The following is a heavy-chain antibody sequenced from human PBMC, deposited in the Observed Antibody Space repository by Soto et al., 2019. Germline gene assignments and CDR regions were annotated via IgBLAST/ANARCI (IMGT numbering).Heavy chain of an antibody. CDR2: IFRSGYT. V-gene: IGHV4-4*02. J-gene: IGHJ4*02. D-gene: IGHD3-22*01. Sequence: SETLSLTCTVSGGSIYSDHWWSWVRQSPGKVLEWIGEIFRSGYTNYSPSVTGRVTMSIDKSKNQFSLTLTSATAADTAIYFCARDYAGNSGHYDFWGRGTQVTV. CDR3: ARDYAGNSGHYDF. CDR1: GGSIYSDHW.